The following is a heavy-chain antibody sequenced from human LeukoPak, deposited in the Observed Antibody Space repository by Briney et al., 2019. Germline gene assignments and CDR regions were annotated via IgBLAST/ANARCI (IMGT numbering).Heavy chain of an antibody. Sequence: GASVKVSCKASGYTLTSYAMHWVRQAPGQRLEWMGWINAGNGNTKYSQKFQGRVTITRDTSASTAYMELSSLRSEDTAVYYCARRRSGDYDAFDIWGQGTMVTVSS. CDR2: INAGNGNT. CDR3: ARRRSGDYDAFDI. D-gene: IGHD4-17*01. CDR1: GYTLTSYA. J-gene: IGHJ3*02. V-gene: IGHV1-3*01.